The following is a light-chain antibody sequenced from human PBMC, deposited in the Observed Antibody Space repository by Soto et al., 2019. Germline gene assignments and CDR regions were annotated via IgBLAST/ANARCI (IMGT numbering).Light chain of an antibody. J-gene: IGLJ1*01. CDR2: DVS. CDR1: SRDVGGYNY. V-gene: IGLV2-11*01. CDR3: SSYAGTSTYG. Sequence: QSVLSQPRSVSGSPGQSVTISCTGSSRDVGGYNYVSWYQHHPGKAPKLMMYDVSKLPSGVPARFSGSKSGNTASLPISGLQAADEAEYSCSSYAGTSTYGFGTGTKVTVL.